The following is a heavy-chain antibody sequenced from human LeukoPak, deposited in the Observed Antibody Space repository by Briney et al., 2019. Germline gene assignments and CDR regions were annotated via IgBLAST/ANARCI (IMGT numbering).Heavy chain of an antibody. CDR1: GYTFSSYW. J-gene: IGHJ6*02. Sequence: PGESLKISCQGSGYTFSSYWISWVRQMPGKGLEWMGRIDPSDSYTNYSPSFQGHVTISADKSIGTAYLQWSSLKASDTAMYYCARGDHGGHSGGLDVWGQGTTVTVSS. CDR2: IDPSDSYT. D-gene: IGHD4-23*01. V-gene: IGHV5-10-1*01. CDR3: ARGDHGGHSGGLDV.